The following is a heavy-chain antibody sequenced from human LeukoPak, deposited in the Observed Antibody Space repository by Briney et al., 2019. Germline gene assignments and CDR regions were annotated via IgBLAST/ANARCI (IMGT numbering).Heavy chain of an antibody. CDR1: GFTFSSYA. V-gene: IGHV3-30-3*01. D-gene: IGHD6-13*01. Sequence: GRSLRLSCAASGFTFSSYAMHWVRQAPGKGLEWVAVISYDGSNKYYADSVKGRFTISRDNSKNTLYLQISSLRDEDTALYYCAKDKARSWHEWYFDYWGQGTPVTVSS. J-gene: IGHJ4*02. CDR3: AKDKARSWHEWYFDY. CDR2: ISYDGSNK.